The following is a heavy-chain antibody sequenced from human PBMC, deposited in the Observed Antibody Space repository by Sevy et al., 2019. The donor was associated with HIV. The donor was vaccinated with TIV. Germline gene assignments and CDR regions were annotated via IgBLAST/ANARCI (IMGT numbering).Heavy chain of an antibody. CDR2: LSSHNAGST. Sequence: GGSLRLSCSASGFTLSNYAMHWVRQAPGKGLEYVSGLSSHNAGSTYYADSVNGRFTISRDNSKNTLYLQMTSLRTEDTAVYYCVKDRIETILWSKGDWFDPWGQGSLVTVSS. J-gene: IGHJ5*02. D-gene: IGHD3-9*01. CDR1: GFTLSNYA. V-gene: IGHV3-64D*06. CDR3: VKDRIETILWSKGDWFDP.